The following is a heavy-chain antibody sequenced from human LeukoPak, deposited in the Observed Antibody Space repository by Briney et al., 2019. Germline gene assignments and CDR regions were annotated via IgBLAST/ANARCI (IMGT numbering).Heavy chain of an antibody. J-gene: IGHJ4*02. CDR1: GGSISSGGYS. Sequence: SQTLSLTCAVSGGSISSGGYSWSWIRQPPGKGLEWIGYIYHSGSTYYNPSLKSRVTISVDRSKNQFSLKLSSVTAADTAVYYCARGRRGGYSYGDPVVQERAGFDYWGQGALVTVSS. D-gene: IGHD5-18*01. CDR3: ARGRRGGYSYGDPVVQERAGFDY. V-gene: IGHV4-30-2*01. CDR2: IYHSGST.